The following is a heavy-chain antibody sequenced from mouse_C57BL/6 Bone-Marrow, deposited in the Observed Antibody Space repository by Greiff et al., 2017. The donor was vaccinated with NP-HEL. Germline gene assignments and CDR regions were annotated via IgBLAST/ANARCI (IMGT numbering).Heavy chain of an antibody. J-gene: IGHJ4*01. CDR2: IYPGGGYT. D-gene: IGHD1-1*01. Sequence: QVQLKQSGAELVRPGPSVKMSCKASGYTFTNYWIGWAKQRPGHGLEWIGDIYPGGGYTNYNEKFKGKATLTADKSSSTAYMQFSSLTSEDSAIYYCARTVVDAMDYWGQGTSVTVSS. CDR3: ARTVVDAMDY. V-gene: IGHV1-63*01. CDR1: GYTFTNYW.